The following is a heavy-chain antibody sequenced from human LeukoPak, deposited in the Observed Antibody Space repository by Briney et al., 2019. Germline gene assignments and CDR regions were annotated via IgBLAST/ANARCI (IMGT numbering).Heavy chain of an antibody. CDR1: GYTFTSYS. D-gene: IGHD1-26*01. J-gene: IGHJ4*02. V-gene: IGHV1-18*01. CDR3: AREQWEGSGFDY. Sequence: ASVKVSCKASGYTFTSYSFNWVRQAPGQGLEWMGWISAYNGNTNYAQKFQGRVTMTTDTSTRTAYMELRSLRSDDTAVYYCAREQWEGSGFDYWGQGTLVTVSS. CDR2: ISAYNGNT.